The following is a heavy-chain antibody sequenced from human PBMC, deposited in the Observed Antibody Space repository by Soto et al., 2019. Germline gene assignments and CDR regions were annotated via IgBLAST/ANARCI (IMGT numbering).Heavy chain of an antibody. J-gene: IGHJ6*02. CDR1: GFTFSSYG. Sequence: GGSLRLSCAASGFTFSSYGMHWVRQAPGKGLEWVAVIWYDGSNKYYADSVKGRFTNSRDNSKNTLYLQMNSLRAEDTAVYYCARGPHYSIAGLSLYYGMDVWGQGTTVTVSS. V-gene: IGHV3-33*01. D-gene: IGHD4-4*01. CDR2: IWYDGSNK. CDR3: ARGPHYSIAGLSLYYGMDV.